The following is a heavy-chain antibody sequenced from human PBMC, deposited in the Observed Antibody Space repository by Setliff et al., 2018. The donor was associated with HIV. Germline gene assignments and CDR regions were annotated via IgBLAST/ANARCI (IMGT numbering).Heavy chain of an antibody. V-gene: IGHV4-59*01. J-gene: IGHJ4*02. D-gene: IGHD6-13*01. CDR1: GGSITGYF. CDR3: ARAQPTNRIAAAGFDY. CDR2: IYYNGNT. Sequence: SETLSLTCTVSGGSITGYFWNWIWQSPGKGLEWIGYIYYNGNTNYNPTLNSRGTISVDTSKNQFSLKLTSVTAADTAVYYCARAQPTNRIAAAGFDYWGQGTLVTVSS.